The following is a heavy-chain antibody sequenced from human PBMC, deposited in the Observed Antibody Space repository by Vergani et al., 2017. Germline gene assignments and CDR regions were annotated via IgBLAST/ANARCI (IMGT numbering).Heavy chain of an antibody. Sequence: QVQLQQWGGGLLKPSETLSLTCVVNGGSFTSYHWTWIRQSPGEGLEWVGDIDHTGRPDYNPSLKSRLTMSVDKSRNQFSLTLHSVTATDPAIYFCARVNTETNGHLYFFYYMDVWGQGTAVTVS. CDR3: ARVNTETNGHLYFFYYMDV. CDR2: IDHTGRP. CDR1: GGSFTSYH. J-gene: IGHJ6*03. V-gene: IGHV4-34*01. D-gene: IGHD4-11*01.